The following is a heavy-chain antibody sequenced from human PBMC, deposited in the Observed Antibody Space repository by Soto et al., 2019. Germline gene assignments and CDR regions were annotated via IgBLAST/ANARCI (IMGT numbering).Heavy chain of an antibody. CDR2: IIPIFGTA. CDR3: ARVLRFLEWSPRCVYCYYGMDV. V-gene: IGHV1-69*13. Sequence: VKVSCKASGVTFSSYAISWLRQAPGQGLEWMGGIIPIFGTANYAQKFQGRVTITADESTSTAYMELSSLRSEDTAVYYCARVLRFLEWSPRCVYCYYGMDVWGQGTTVTVSS. CDR1: GVTFSSYA. J-gene: IGHJ6*02. D-gene: IGHD3-3*01.